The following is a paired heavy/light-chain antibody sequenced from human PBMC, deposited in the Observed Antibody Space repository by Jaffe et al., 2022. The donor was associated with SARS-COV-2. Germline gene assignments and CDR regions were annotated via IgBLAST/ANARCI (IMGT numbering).Heavy chain of an antibody. CDR3: AKDYPSGCTHGICYIDY. V-gene: IGHV3-23*01. Sequence: EVQLLESGGGLVQPGGSLRLSCAASGFTFSSYAMSWVRQAPGKGLEWVSAISGSGGSTYYADSVKGRFTISRDNSKNALYVQMSSLRAEDTAVYYCAKDYPSGCTHGICYIDYWGQGTLVTVSS. CDR2: ISGSGGST. CDR1: GFTFSSYA. D-gene: IGHD2-8*01. J-gene: IGHJ4*02.
Light chain of an antibody. CDR1: SGHSTYA. Sequence: QLVVTQSPSASASLGASVKLTCSLSSGHSTYAIAWHQHQPEKGPRYLMNINTDGSHSKGDGIPDRFSGSSSGAERYLIISSLQSEDEADYFCQTWGNGIQVFGGGTKLTVL. V-gene: IGLV4-69*01. CDR2: INTDGSH. CDR3: QTWGNGIQV. J-gene: IGLJ3*02.